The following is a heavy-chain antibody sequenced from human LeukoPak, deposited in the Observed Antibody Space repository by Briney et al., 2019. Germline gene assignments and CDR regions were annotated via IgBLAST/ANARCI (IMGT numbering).Heavy chain of an antibody. CDR3: ARDYEYYDILTGYSP. CDR1: GFTVSSNY. V-gene: IGHV3-21*01. D-gene: IGHD3-9*01. CDR2: ISSSSSYI. Sequence: PGGSLRLSCAASGFTVSSNYMSWVRQAPGKGLEWVSSISSSSSYIYYADSVKGRFTISRDNAKNSLYLQMNSLRAEDTAVYYCARDYEYYDILTGYSPWGQGTLVTVSS. J-gene: IGHJ5*02.